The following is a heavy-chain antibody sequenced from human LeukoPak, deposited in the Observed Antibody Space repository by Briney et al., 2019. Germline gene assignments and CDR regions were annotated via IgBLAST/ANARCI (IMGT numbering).Heavy chain of an antibody. CDR3: AKRDYYDSSGYSPLFDN. CDR1: GFIFSNYA. CDR2: LSGEGERT. D-gene: IGHD3-22*01. J-gene: IGHJ4*02. Sequence: PGGSLRLSCAASGFIFSNYAMSWVRHAPGKGLEWVSGLSGEGERTHYADSVKARFSISRDNPKNTLYLQMNSLRAEDTALYFCAKRDYYDSSGYSPLFDNWGQGSLVTVSS. V-gene: IGHV3-23*01.